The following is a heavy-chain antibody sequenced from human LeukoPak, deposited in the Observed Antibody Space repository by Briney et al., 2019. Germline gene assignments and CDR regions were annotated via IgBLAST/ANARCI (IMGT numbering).Heavy chain of an antibody. J-gene: IGHJ6*04. CDR1: GGTFSSYA. CDR2: IIPIFGTA. Sequence: GASVKVSCKASGGTFSSYAISWVRQAPGQGLEWMGGIIPIFGTANYAQKFQGRVTITADESTSTAYMELSSLRSEDTAVYYCASRFLTGYYKGVYYYYGMDVWGKGTTVTVSS. V-gene: IGHV1-69*13. CDR3: ASRFLTGYYKGVYYYYGMDV. D-gene: IGHD3-9*01.